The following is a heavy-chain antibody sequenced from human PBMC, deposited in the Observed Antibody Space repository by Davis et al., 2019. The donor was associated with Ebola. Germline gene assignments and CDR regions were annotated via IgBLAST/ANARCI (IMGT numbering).Heavy chain of an antibody. Sequence: MPSETLSLTCTVPGGSVGSGTYYWNWIRQPPGKGPEWIACIYYSGSTNYNPSLKSRVTMSVDTSKNQFSLKLRSVTAADTAVYYCATSGKAPDYWGQGTLVTVSS. J-gene: IGHJ4*02. V-gene: IGHV4-61*01. CDR1: GGSVGSGTYY. CDR3: ATSGKAPDY. CDR2: IYYSGST.